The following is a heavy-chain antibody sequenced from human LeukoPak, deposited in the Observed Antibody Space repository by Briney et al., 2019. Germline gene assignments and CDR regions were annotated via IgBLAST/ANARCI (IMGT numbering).Heavy chain of an antibody. CDR3: AKSAGTVPITDGIDY. CDR2: ISWNSGSI. D-gene: IGHD6-19*01. V-gene: IGHV3-9*01. CDR1: GFTFDDYA. Sequence: PGGSLRLSCAASGFTFDDYAMHWVRQAPGKGLEWVSGISWNSGSIGYADSVKGRFTISRDNAKNSLYLQMNSLRAEDTALYYCAKSAGTVPITDGIDYWGQGTLVTVSP. J-gene: IGHJ4*02.